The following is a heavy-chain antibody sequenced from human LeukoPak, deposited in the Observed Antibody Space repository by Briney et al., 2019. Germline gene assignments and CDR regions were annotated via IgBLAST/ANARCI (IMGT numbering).Heavy chain of an antibody. Sequence: GGCPRLSRAASLFTLSSYSMNSVREAPGRGLGWGSSISSTSSYIYYADSVKGRSTISRENAKNSLYLQMYRPTTEVTAVYYCATLGVRGAPYYFDYWGQGTLVTASS. J-gene: IGHJ4*02. CDR3: ATLGVRGAPYYFDY. CDR2: ISSTSSYI. CDR1: LFTLSSYS. D-gene: IGHD3-10*01. V-gene: IGHV3-21*01.